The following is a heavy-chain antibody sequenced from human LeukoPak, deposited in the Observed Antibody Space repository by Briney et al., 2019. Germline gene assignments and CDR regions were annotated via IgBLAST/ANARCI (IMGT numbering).Heavy chain of an antibody. Sequence: SETLCYTGIVSGGSISSTNYYWGWIRQPPGKGLEWIGTVYYSGSTYYNPSLESRVSISADTSKNQFFLKLSSVTAADTAVYYCASRRYNYAMDVWGEGT. CDR1: GGSISSTNYY. CDR3: ASRRYNYAMDV. CDR2: VYYSGST. J-gene: IGHJ6*02. V-gene: IGHV4-39*01.